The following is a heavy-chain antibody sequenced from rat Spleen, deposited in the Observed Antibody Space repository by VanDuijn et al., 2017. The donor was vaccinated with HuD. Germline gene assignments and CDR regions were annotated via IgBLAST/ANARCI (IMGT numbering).Heavy chain of an antibody. Sequence: EVQLVESGGGLVQPGRSLKLSCAASGLSFSNYDMAWVRQAPTKGLEWVASISTGGGNTYYRDSVKGRFTISRDNAKSTLYLQMDSLRSEDTATYFCTRGGQIYNIDVWFAYWGQGTLVTVSS. J-gene: IGHJ3*01. D-gene: IGHD1-10*01. CDR3: TRGGQIYNIDVWFAY. CDR2: ISTGGGNT. V-gene: IGHV5-25*01. CDR1: GLSFSNYD.